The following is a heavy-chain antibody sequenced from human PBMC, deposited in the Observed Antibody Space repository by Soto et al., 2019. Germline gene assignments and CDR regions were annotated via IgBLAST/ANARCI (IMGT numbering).Heavy chain of an antibody. Sequence: QVQLVQSGAEVKKPGSSVKVSCKASGGTFSSYAISWVRQAPGQGLEWMGGIIPIFGTANYAQKFQGRVTITADEYTSAGYMEVSSLRSEDKAVYYCGGDRAPRGTDAFDIWGQGTKVTVSS. V-gene: IGHV1-69*01. CDR1: GGTFSSYA. CDR2: IIPIFGTA. CDR3: GGDRAPRGTDAFDI. D-gene: IGHD1-26*01. J-gene: IGHJ3*02.